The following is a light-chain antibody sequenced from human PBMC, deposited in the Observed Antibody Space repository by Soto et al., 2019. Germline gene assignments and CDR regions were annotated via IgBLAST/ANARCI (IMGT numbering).Light chain of an antibody. CDR3: QHYGYSQWT. CDR1: QTGSNSY. CDR2: GVY. V-gene: IGKV3-20*01. Sequence: IVLTQSPGTMSLYPGERATLSCRASQTGSNSYLAWYQHKSGQAPRLLIYGVYTRASGIPDRFSGSGSGTEFTLTITRLEPEDSAVYFCQHYGYSQWTFGQGGKVDIK. J-gene: IGKJ1*01.